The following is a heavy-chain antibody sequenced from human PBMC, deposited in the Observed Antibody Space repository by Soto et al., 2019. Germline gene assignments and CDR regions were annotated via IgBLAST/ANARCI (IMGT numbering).Heavy chain of an antibody. CDR2: IGTAGDR. V-gene: IGHV3-13*01. CDR1: GFTFNIYF. CDR3: ARANTYCSSTISYPGYYGMDV. J-gene: IGHJ6*02. D-gene: IGHD2-2*01. Sequence: PGGSLRLSCAASGFTFNIYFMHLVRQATGKGLDWVSFIGTAGDRYYPGSLKCRFTISGENAKNSFYLLMNILIAGGTAMYFCARANTYCSSTISYPGYYGMDVWGQGTTITVSS.